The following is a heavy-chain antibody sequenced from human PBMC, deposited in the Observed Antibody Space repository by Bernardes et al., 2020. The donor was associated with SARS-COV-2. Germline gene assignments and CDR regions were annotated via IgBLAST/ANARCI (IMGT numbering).Heavy chain of an antibody. CDR2: ISGSGGTA. V-gene: IGHV3-23*01. J-gene: IGHJ4*02. D-gene: IGHD2-15*01. Sequence: GGSLRLSCAASGFTFSNYAMTWVRQAPGKGLEWVSVISGSGGTAYYADSVKGRFTISRDNSKNTLYLQMNSLRDEDTAVYYCAKGCGGSCLYYFDSWGQGTLVTVSS. CDR1: GFTFSNYA. CDR3: AKGCGGSCLYYFDS.